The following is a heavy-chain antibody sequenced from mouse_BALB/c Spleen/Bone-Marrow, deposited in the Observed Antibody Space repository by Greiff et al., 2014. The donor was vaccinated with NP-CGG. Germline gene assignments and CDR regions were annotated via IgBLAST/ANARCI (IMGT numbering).Heavy chain of an antibody. Sequence: VQLQQPGGGLVQPGGSLKLSCAASGFTFSSYGMSWVRQTPDKRLELVASINSNGGSTYYPDSVKGRFTISRDNAKKTLSLQMSSLRSEDTAVYYCARGNYGNYVDYFDYWGQGTTLTVSS. CDR2: INSNGGST. D-gene: IGHD2-1*01. CDR3: ARGNYGNYVDYFDY. V-gene: IGHV5-6-3*01. CDR1: GFTFSSYG. J-gene: IGHJ2*01.